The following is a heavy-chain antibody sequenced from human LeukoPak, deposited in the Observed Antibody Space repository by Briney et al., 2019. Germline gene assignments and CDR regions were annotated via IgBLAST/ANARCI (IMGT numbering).Heavy chain of an antibody. V-gene: IGHV3-9*01. CDR3: TKATPYYFDY. Sequence: GGSLRLSWAASGFTFDDFAMHWVRQAPGKGLEWVSGISWNSGSIGYADSVKGRFTISRDNAKNSLYLQMNSLRAEDTALYYCTKATPYYFDYWGQGTLVTVSS. CDR2: ISWNSGSI. CDR1: GFTFDDFA. J-gene: IGHJ4*02.